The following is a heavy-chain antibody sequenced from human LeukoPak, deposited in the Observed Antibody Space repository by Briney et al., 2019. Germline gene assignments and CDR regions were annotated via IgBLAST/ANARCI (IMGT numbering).Heavy chain of an antibody. Sequence: PGGSLRLSCAASGFTFRSYWMSWVRQAPGKGLEWVSAISGSGGSTYYADSVKGRFTISRDNSKNTLYLQMNSLRAEDTAVYYCAKAGYDIRDYYYYYYMDVWGKGTTVTVSS. CDR3: AKAGYDIRDYYYYYYMDV. D-gene: IGHD3-9*01. CDR2: ISGSGGST. V-gene: IGHV3-23*01. J-gene: IGHJ6*03. CDR1: GFTFRSYW.